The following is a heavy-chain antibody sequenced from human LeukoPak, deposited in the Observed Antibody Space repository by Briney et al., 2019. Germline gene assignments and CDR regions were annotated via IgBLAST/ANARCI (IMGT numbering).Heavy chain of an antibody. CDR2: ISNSGGK. J-gene: IGHJ4*02. CDR1: GFTFSSFS. D-gene: IGHD2-21*02. V-gene: IGHV3-23*01. Sequence: GGSLRLSCAASGFTFSSFSMSWVRQAPGRGLEWVSLISNSGGKYYADFVKGRFTISRDISKNPLYLQMKSLRAEDTAFYYCAKESRHCGADCFSLLDDWGKGTLVSVSS. CDR3: AKESRHCGADCFSLLDD.